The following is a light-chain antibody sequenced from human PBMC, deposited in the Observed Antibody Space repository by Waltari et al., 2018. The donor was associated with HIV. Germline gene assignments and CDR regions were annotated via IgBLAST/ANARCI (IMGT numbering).Light chain of an antibody. CDR3: QSADSSVTYEVV. J-gene: IGLJ3*02. V-gene: IGLV3-25*03. CDR2: NDN. Sequence: SFDLRQAPALSVSPGQTARITCSGDELAKHFCSWYQQKPGQAPVLVIYNDNERPSGIPQRFSGSSSGTTATLTISGVQAEDEADYYCQSADSSVTYEVVFGGGTKLTVL. CDR1: ELAKHF.